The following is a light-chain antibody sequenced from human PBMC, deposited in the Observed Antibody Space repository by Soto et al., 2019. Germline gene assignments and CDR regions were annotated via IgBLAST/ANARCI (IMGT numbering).Light chain of an antibody. CDR2: GAF. J-gene: IGKJ4*01. CDR3: QQYATYPPS. V-gene: IGKV1-16*01. CDR1: QDINRY. Sequence: DIQMTQSPSSLSASVGDRVIITCRASQDINRYLAWFQQKPGKAPKSHIYGAFILQGGVPSRFIGSGSGIDFTLTINSLQPEDFATYFCQQYATYPPSVGGGTSVDIK.